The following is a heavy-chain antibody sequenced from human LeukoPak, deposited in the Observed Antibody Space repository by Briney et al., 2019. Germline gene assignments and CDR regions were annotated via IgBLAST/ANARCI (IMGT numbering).Heavy chain of an antibody. CDR2: ISGSGGYT. V-gene: IGHV3-23*01. CDR1: GFTLSSYA. D-gene: IGHD3-9*01. J-gene: IGHJ4*02. Sequence: GRSLRLSCAASGFTLSSYAMSWVRQAPGKGLEWVSAISGSGGYTYYADSVEGRFTISRDNSKNTLYLQLNSLRAEDTAVYYCAKGAHYDILTGYYVYWGQGTLVTVSS. CDR3: AKGAHYDILTGYYVY.